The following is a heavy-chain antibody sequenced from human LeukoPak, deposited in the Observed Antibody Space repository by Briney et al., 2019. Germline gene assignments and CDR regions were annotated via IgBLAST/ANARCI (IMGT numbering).Heavy chain of an antibody. Sequence: GGSLRLSCAASGFTFSSYGMHWVRQAPGKGLEWVAVISYDGSNKYYADSVKGRFTISRDNSKNTLYLQMNSLRAEDTAVYYCAKDSLYCSGGSCYRYYYYYYYMDVWGKGTTATVSS. J-gene: IGHJ6*03. CDR1: GFTFSSYG. V-gene: IGHV3-30*18. CDR3: AKDSLYCSGGSCYRYYYYYYYMDV. D-gene: IGHD2-15*01. CDR2: ISYDGSNK.